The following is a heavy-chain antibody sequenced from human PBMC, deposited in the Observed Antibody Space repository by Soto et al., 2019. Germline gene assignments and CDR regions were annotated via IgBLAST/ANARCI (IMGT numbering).Heavy chain of an antibody. CDR1: GFSLSTSGVG. J-gene: IGHJ4*02. CDR2: IYGDDDK. V-gene: IGHV2-5*02. Sequence: QITLKESGPTLVKPTQTLTLTCTFSGFSLSTSGVGVGWIRQPPGKALEWLALIYGDDDKPYSPSLKSSVTITKDTSKNQVALTMPNMDPVDTATYSCAHRRFDGGFDHWGQGTLVTVSS. D-gene: IGHD3-16*01. CDR3: AHRRFDGGFDH.